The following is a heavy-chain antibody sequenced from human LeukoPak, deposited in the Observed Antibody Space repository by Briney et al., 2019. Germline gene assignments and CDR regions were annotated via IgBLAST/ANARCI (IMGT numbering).Heavy chain of an antibody. CDR1: GGSISSYY. D-gene: IGHD5-18*01. J-gene: IGHJ4*02. V-gene: IGHV4-59*01. Sequence: SETLSLTCTVSGGSISSYYWSWLRQPPGKGLEWIGYIYYSGSTNYNPSLKSRVTISVDTSKNQFSLKLSSVTAADTAVYYCASLPRSYGQGDGDYWGQGTLVTVSS. CDR2: IYYSGST. CDR3: ASLPRSYGQGDGDY.